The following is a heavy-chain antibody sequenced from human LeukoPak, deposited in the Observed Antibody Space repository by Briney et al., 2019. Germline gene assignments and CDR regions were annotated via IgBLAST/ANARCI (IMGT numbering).Heavy chain of an antibody. Sequence: SETLSLTCTVSGASIDSSRYYWGWIRQPPGTGPEWIASIFYSGNSYNNPSLKSRVTMSVDTSKNQFSLKLTSVTAADTAVYYCATLAVWRDWYFDLWGRGTLVTVSS. CDR3: ATLAVWRDWYFDL. J-gene: IGHJ2*01. CDR1: GASIDSSRYY. CDR2: IFYSGNS. D-gene: IGHD2-21*01. V-gene: IGHV4-39*01.